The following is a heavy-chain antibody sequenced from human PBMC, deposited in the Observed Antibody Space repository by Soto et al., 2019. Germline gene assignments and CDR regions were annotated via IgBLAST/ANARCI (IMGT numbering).Heavy chain of an antibody. CDR1: GGSISSGGYY. V-gene: IGHV4-31*03. D-gene: IGHD1-1*01. CDR2: IYYSGST. J-gene: IGHJ5*02. Sequence: QVQLQESGPGLVKPSQTLSLTCTVSGGSISSGGYYWSWIRQHPGKGLEWIGYIYYSGSTYYNPSLKSRVTISVDTSKNQFSLQLSSVTAADTAVYYCARDRGNESRLREDNWLDPWGQGTLVTVSS. CDR3: ARDRGNESRLREDNWLDP.